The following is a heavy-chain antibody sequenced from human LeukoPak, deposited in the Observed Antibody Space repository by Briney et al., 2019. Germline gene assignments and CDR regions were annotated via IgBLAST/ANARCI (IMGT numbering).Heavy chain of an antibody. Sequence: PSETLSLTCAVYGGSFSGYYWSWIRQPPGKGLEWIGEINHSGSTNYNPSLKSRVTISVDTSKNQFSLKLSSVTAADTAVYYCARDLLTRHSSSNAFDTWGQGTMVTVSS. CDR1: GGSFSGYY. CDR2: INHSGST. J-gene: IGHJ3*02. D-gene: IGHD6-6*01. CDR3: ARDLLTRHSSSNAFDT. V-gene: IGHV4-34*01.